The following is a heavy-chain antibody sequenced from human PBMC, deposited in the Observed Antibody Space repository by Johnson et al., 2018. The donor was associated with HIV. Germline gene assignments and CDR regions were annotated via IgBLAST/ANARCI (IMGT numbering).Heavy chain of an antibody. CDR2: IYSGGST. D-gene: IGHD4-11*01. Sequence: VQLVESGGGLVQPGGSLRLSCAASGFTVSSNYMSWVRQAPGKGLEWVSVIYSGGSTYYADSAKGRFTISRDNSKNTLYLQMNKLRAEDTAVYYCARSVHDYSDYLRGTDACDIWGQGTMVTVSS. J-gene: IGHJ3*02. CDR3: ARSVHDYSDYLRGTDACDI. V-gene: IGHV3-66*02. CDR1: GFTVSSNY.